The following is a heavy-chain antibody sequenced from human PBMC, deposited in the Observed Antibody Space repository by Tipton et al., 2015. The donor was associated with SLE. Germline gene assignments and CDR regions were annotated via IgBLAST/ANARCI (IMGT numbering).Heavy chain of an antibody. CDR3: ASKLGIYPDY. J-gene: IGHJ4*02. Sequence: LRLSCTVYGGSFSGYYWSWIRQPPGKGLEWIGEINHSGSTNYNPSLKSRVTISVDTPKNQFSLKLSSVTAADTAVYYCASKLGIYPDYWGQGTLVTVSS. CDR2: INHSGST. V-gene: IGHV4-34*01. CDR1: GGSFSGYY. D-gene: IGHD7-27*01.